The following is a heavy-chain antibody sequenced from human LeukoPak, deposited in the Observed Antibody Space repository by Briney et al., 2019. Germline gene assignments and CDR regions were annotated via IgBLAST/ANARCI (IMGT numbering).Heavy chain of an antibody. Sequence: SETLSLTCTVSGGSISSYYWSWIRQPPGKGLEWIGYIYYSGSTNYNPSLKSRVTISVDTSKNQFSLKLSSVTAADTAVYYCARSVYYGSGSYPFDYWGQGTLVTVSS. J-gene: IGHJ4*02. V-gene: IGHV4-59*01. CDR1: GGSISSYY. CDR3: ARSVYYGSGSYPFDY. CDR2: IYYSGST. D-gene: IGHD3-10*01.